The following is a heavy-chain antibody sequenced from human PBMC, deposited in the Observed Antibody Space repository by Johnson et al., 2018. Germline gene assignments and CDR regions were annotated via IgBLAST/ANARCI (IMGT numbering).Heavy chain of an antibody. D-gene: IGHD5-24*01. V-gene: IGHV3-9*01. Sequence: VQLVQSGGGLVQPGRSLRLSCAASGFTFDDYALYWVRQAPGKGLEWVSGISWNSGYIGYADSVKGRFTISRDNARHSLYLQMNSLRAEDTALYYCVKGDGVRRDVCGKGTTVTVSS. CDR2: ISWNSGYI. CDR3: VKGDGVRRDV. J-gene: IGHJ6*04. CDR1: GFTFDDYA.